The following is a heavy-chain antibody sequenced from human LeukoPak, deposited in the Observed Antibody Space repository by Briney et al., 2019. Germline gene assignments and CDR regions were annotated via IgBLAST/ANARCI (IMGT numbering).Heavy chain of an antibody. CDR2: IYSSGST. V-gene: IGHV3-66*01. CDR3: ANRLYDSSAQWPMDV. Sequence: GGSLRLSCAASGFTVSSNYMSWVRQAPGKGLEWVAVIYSSGSTYYADSVKGRFTISRDNSKNTLYLQMNSLRGGDTAVYYCANRLYDSSAQWPMDVWGKGTTVTISS. D-gene: IGHD3-22*01. J-gene: IGHJ6*04. CDR1: GFTVSSNY.